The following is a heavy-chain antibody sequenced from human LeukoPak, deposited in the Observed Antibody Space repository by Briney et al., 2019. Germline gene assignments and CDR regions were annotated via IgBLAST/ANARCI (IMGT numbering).Heavy chain of an antibody. CDR3: TRDQKQWLTSPDY. J-gene: IGHJ4*02. V-gene: IGHV3-49*03. Sequence: QSGGSLRLSCTASGFTFGDYAMSWFRQAPGKGLEWVGFIRSKAYGGTTEYAVSVKGRFTISRDDSKSIAYLQMNSLKTEDTAVYYCTRDQKQWLTSPDYWGQGTLVTVSS. D-gene: IGHD6-19*01. CDR2: IRSKAYGGTT. CDR1: GFTFGDYA.